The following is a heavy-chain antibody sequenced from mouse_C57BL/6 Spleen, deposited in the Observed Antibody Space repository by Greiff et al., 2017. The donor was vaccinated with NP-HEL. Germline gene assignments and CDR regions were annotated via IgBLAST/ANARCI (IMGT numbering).Heavy chain of an antibody. CDR3: VREWLPMMDY. V-gene: IGHV10-1*01. CDR1: GFSFNTYA. J-gene: IGHJ4*01. CDR2: IRSKSNNYAT. Sequence: EVKLMESGGGLVQPKGSLKLSCAASGFSFNTYAMNWVRQAPGKGLEWVARIRSKSNNYATYYADSVKDRFTISRDDSESMLYLQMNNLKTEDTAMYYCVREWLPMMDYWGQGTSVTVSS. D-gene: IGHD2-2*01.